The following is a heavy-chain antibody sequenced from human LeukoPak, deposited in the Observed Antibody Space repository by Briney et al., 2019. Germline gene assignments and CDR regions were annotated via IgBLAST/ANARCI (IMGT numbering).Heavy chain of an antibody. V-gene: IGHV4-61*02. Sequence: PSQTLSLTCTVSGGPISSGSYYWSWIRQPAGKGLEWIGRIYTSGSTNYNPSLKSRVTISVDTSKNQFSLKLSSVTAADTAVYYCARNGYITIFGVGQKLNAFDIWGQGTMVTVSS. D-gene: IGHD3-3*01. CDR1: GGPISSGSYY. CDR2: IYTSGST. CDR3: ARNGYITIFGVGQKLNAFDI. J-gene: IGHJ3*02.